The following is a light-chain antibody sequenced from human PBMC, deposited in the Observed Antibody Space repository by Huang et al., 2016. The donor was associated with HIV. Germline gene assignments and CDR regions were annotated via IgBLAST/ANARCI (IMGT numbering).Light chain of an antibody. J-gene: IGKJ1*01. Sequence: IQMTQSPSSLSASVGDRVTITCRASQSISRYLNWYQQKPGKAPNLLMYAASSLQSGVPSRFSGSGSGTDFTLTISSLQPEDFAIYYCQQTYNTPTFGQGIKVEIK. CDR2: AAS. CDR3: QQTYNTPT. CDR1: QSISRY. V-gene: IGKV1-39*01.